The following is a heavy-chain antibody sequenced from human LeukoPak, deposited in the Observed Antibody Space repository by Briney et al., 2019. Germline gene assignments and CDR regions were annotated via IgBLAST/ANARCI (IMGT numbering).Heavy chain of an antibody. J-gene: IGHJ4*02. D-gene: IGHD5-12*01. CDR3: ARDHVATITAPFDY. CDR1: GFTFSSYW. Sequence: PGGSLRLSCAAPGFTFSSYWMSWVRQAPGKGLEWVANIKQDGSEKYYVDSVKGRFTISRDNAKNSLYLQMNSLRAEDTAVYYCARDHVATITAPFDYWGQGTLVTVSS. V-gene: IGHV3-7*01. CDR2: IKQDGSEK.